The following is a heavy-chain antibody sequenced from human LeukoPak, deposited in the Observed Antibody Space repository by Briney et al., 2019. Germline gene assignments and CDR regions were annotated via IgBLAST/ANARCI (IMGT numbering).Heavy chain of an antibody. D-gene: IGHD3-3*01. CDR3: ARDPRQGGDFWSATNWFDP. V-gene: IGHV4-39*07. CDR1: GASISSASYY. J-gene: IGHJ5*02. CDR2: MHYTGST. Sequence: PSETLSLTCTVPGASISSASYYWAWIPPPPGKGLEWISSMHYTGSTYFNPSLKSRVTISVDTYKNQFSLNLNSVTAADTAVYYCARDPRQGGDFWSATNWFDPWGQGTLVTVSS.